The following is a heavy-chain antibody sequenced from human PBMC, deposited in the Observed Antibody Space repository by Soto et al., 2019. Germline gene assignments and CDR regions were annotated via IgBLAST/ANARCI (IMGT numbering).Heavy chain of an antibody. D-gene: IGHD3-22*01. CDR3: AKNYYDSSGYRNWFDP. V-gene: IGHV3-23*01. J-gene: IGHJ5*02. Sequence: GGSLILSCAASGFTFSNYAMSWVRQAPGRGLEWVSTIDGSGGSTYYADSVKGRFTISRDNSKNTLYLQMNRLRAEDTAVYYCAKNYYDSSGYRNWFDPWGQGTLVTVSS. CDR1: GFTFSNYA. CDR2: IDGSGGST.